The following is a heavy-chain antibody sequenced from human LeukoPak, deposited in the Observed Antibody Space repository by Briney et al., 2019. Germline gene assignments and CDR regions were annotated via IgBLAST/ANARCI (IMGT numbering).Heavy chain of an antibody. Sequence: ASVKVSCKASGYTFTGYYMHWVRQAPGQGLEWMGWINPNSGGTNYAQKFQGWVTMTRDTSISTAYMELSRLRSGDTAVYYCAREYHRWEPGYFDYWGQGTLVTVSS. CDR2: INPNSGGT. V-gene: IGHV1-2*04. CDR3: AREYHRWEPGYFDY. J-gene: IGHJ4*02. CDR1: GYTFTGYY. D-gene: IGHD1-14*01.